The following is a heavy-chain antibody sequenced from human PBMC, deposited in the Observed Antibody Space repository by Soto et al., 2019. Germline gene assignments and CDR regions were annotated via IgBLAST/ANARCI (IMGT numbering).Heavy chain of an antibody. J-gene: IGHJ4*01. CDR2: ISAYNGNT. V-gene: IGHV1-18*01. CDR3: ARERAEYYYDSSGYYPNDY. D-gene: IGHD3-22*01. Sequence: ASVKVSCKASGGTFSSYGFSWVRQAPGQGLEWMGWISAYNGNTNYAQKLKGRVTMTTDTSTSTAYMELRSLRSDDTAVYYCARERAEYYYDSSGYYPNDYWG. CDR1: GGTFSSYG.